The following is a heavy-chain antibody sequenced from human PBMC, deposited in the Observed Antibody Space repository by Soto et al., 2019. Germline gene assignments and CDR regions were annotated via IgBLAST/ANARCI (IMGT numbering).Heavy chain of an antibody. V-gene: IGHV1-69*01. CDR3: ASGVAVDRFEF. CDR1: GGTFNIFA. J-gene: IGHJ1*01. D-gene: IGHD2-15*01. CDR2: IDPLSGTA. Sequence: QVQLVQSGAEVRKPGSSVKVSCKASGGTFNIFAFSWVRQAPGQGLQFVGGIDPLSGTAKSAQEFQDRVTFTADESTSTIYMELRSLQSDDTAIFYCASGVAVDRFEFWGQGTLVTVSS.